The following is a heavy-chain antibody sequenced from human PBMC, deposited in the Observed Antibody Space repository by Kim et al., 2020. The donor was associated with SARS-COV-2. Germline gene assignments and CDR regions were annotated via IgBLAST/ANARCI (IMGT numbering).Heavy chain of an antibody. CDR1: GGSISSSNW. CDR2: IYHSGST. J-gene: IGHJ6*02. V-gene: IGHV4-4*02. CDR3: ARDSNMRYYYYGMDV. Sequence: SETLSLTCAVSGGSISSSNWWSWVRQPPGKGLEWIGEIYHSGSTNYNPSLKSRVTISVDKSKNQFSLKLSSVTAADTAVYYCARDSNMRYYYYGMDVWGQGTTVTVSS. D-gene: IGHD3-16*01.